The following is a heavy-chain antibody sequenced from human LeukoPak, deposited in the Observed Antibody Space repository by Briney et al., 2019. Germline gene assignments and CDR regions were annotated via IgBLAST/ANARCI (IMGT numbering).Heavy chain of an antibody. J-gene: IGHJ5*02. V-gene: IGHV1-2*02. CDR1: GYTFTGYY. D-gene: IGHD6-13*01. CDR3: ARGMRIAAADSTFRWFDP. CDR2: INPNSGGT. Sequence: ASVKVSCKASGYTFTGYYMHWVRQAPGQGLEWMGWINPNSGGTNYAQKFQGRVIMTRDTSISTAYMELSRLRSDDTAVYYCARGMRIAAADSTFRWFDPWGQGTLVTVSS.